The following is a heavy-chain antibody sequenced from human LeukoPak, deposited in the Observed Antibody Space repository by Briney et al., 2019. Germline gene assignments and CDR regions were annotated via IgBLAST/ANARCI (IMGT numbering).Heavy chain of an antibody. V-gene: IGHV3-48*01. D-gene: IGHD3-22*01. Sequence: GGSLRLSCGASRFTFSSYSMNWVRQAPGKGLEWVSYISSSSSTIYYADSVKGRFTISRDNAKNSLYLQMNSLRAEGTAVYYCARDLDYYDSSGFDYWGQGTLVTVSS. CDR3: ARDLDYYDSSGFDY. J-gene: IGHJ4*02. CDR2: ISSSSSTI. CDR1: RFTFSSYS.